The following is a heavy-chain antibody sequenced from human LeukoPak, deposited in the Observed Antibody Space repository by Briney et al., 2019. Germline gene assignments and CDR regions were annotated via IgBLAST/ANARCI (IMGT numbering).Heavy chain of an antibody. V-gene: IGHV3-30-3*01. Sequence: GGSLRLSCAASGFTFSSYAMHWVRQAPGKGLEWVAVISYDGSNKYYADSVEGRFTISRDNSKNTLYLQMNSLRAEDTAVYYCARDFGIAVAGTSMDVWGQGTTVTVSS. CDR1: GFTFSSYA. D-gene: IGHD6-19*01. CDR2: ISYDGSNK. CDR3: ARDFGIAVAGTSMDV. J-gene: IGHJ6*02.